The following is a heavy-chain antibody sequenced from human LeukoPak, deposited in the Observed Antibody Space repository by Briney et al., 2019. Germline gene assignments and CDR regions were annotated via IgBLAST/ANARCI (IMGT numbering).Heavy chain of an antibody. J-gene: IGHJ5*02. CDR1: GFTVITNY. D-gene: IGHD6-19*01. CDR3: ARDSSGWYDH. Sequence: GGSLRLSCAASGFTVITNYMSWVRQAAGRGLEWDSVIYACCTTYYSDSVLGRFTISRDNSKNTLYLQMTSLRDEDTAVYYCARDSSGWYDHWGQGTLVTVSS. CDR2: IYACCTT. V-gene: IGHV3-53*01.